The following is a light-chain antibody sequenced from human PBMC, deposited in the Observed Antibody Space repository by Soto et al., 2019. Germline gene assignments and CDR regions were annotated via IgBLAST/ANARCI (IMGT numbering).Light chain of an antibody. V-gene: IGLV1-36*01. CDR3: AAWDDSLNGVV. CDR1: RSNIGNNA. CDR2: HDD. J-gene: IGLJ2*01. Sequence: QPVLTQPPSVSEAPRQRVTISCSGSRSNIGNNAVNWFQQFPGKAPKLLVYHDDLLPSGVSDRFSGSKSGTSASLAISGLQSEDEADYYCAAWDDSLNGVVFGGGTKVTVL.